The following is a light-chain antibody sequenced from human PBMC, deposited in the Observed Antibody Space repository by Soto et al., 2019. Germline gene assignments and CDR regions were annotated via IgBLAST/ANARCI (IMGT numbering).Light chain of an antibody. Sequence: DIQMTQSPSSLSASVGDRVTITCRASQGIRNDLDWYQQKPGKAPKRLIYAAFILQGGVPSRFSGSGSGTEFTLTISSLQPEDFATYDCLQHNSYSWTFGQGTKVEIK. CDR2: AAF. CDR3: LQHNSYSWT. J-gene: IGKJ1*01. V-gene: IGKV1-17*01. CDR1: QGIRND.